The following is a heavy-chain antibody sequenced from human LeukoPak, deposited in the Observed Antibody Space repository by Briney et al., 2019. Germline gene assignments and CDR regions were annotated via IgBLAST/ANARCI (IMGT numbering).Heavy chain of an antibody. D-gene: IGHD3-22*01. CDR1: GGSISSSSYY. CDR3: ASHYYYDSSGPNWFDP. CDR2: IYYSGST. J-gene: IGHJ5*02. Sequence: PSETLSLTCTVSGGSISSSSYYWGWIRQPPGTGLEWIGSIYYSGSTYYNPSLKSRVTISVDTSKNQFSLKLSSVTAADTAVYYCASHYYYDSSGPNWFDPWGQGTLVTVSS. V-gene: IGHV4-39*01.